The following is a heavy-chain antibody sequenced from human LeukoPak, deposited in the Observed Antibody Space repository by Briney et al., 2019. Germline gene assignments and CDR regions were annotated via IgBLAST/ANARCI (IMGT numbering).Heavy chain of an antibody. CDR3: ARTVSSAGWSDDAFDI. V-gene: IGHV3-20*04. Sequence: PGGSLRLSCAASGFTFDDYGMSWARQAPGKRLEWVSGINWDGGSTGYADSVKGRFTISRDNAKNFLYLQMNSLRAEDTTLYYCARTVSSAGWSDDAFDIWGQGTMVTVSS. CDR2: INWDGGST. CDR1: GFTFDDYG. D-gene: IGHD6-19*01. J-gene: IGHJ3*02.